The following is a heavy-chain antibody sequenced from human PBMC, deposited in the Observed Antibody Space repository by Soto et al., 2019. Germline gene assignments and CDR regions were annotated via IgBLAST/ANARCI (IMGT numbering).Heavy chain of an antibody. V-gene: IGHV4-31*03. CDR3: ARNRGVAAAPFDF. CDR2: IYYSGST. J-gene: IGHJ4*02. CDR1: GGSIGSGGYY. Sequence: PSETLSLTCTVSGGSIGSGGYYWSWIRQPPGKGLEWIGYIYYSGSTHYNPSLKSRATISVDKSQNQFSLRLSSVTAADTAVFYCARNRGVAAAPFDFWGQGTLVTVSS. D-gene: IGHD2-15*01.